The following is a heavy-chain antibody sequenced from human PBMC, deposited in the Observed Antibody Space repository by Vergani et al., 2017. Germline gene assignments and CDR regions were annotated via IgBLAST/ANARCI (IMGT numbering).Heavy chain of an antibody. D-gene: IGHD2-21*02. Sequence: QVQLPESGPGLVKPSETLSLNCTVSGGSLSSYYWCWIRQPAGKGLEWIGRIYTSGSTNYNPSLKSRVTMSVDTSKNQFSLKLSSVTAADTAVYYCVRVSPVVTGSFRYFDLWGRGTLVTVSS. CDR3: VRVSPVVTGSFRYFDL. CDR2: IYTSGST. J-gene: IGHJ2*01. V-gene: IGHV4-4*07. CDR1: GGSLSSYY.